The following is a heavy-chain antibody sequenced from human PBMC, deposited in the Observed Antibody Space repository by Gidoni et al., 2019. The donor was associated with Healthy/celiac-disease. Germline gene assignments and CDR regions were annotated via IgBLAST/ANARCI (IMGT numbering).Heavy chain of an antibody. Sequence: QVQLVQSGAEVKKPGSSVKVSCKASGGPFSSYAISWVRQAPGQGLERMGGIIPIFGTANYAQKFQGRVTITADKSTSTAYMELSSLRSEDTAVYYCARGAVADYYYYYYMDVWGKGTTVTVSS. V-gene: IGHV1-69*06. CDR1: GGPFSSYA. CDR2: IIPIFGTA. D-gene: IGHD6-19*01. J-gene: IGHJ6*03. CDR3: ARGAVADYYYYYYMDV.